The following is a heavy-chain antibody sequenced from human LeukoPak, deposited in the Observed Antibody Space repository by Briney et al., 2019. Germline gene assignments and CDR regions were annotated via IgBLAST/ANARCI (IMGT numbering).Heavy chain of an antibody. J-gene: IGHJ5*02. CDR1: GGSISSNTYS. Sequence: SETLSLTCTVSGGSISSNTYSWGWIRQPPGKGLEWIGSIYYSGSTYYNPSLNSRVTISVATSKNQFSLKLSSVTAADTAVYYCARQKVWGSYRPRTNWFDPWGQGTLVTVSS. D-gene: IGHD3-16*02. CDR2: IYYSGST. CDR3: ARQKVWGSYRPRTNWFDP. V-gene: IGHV4-39*01.